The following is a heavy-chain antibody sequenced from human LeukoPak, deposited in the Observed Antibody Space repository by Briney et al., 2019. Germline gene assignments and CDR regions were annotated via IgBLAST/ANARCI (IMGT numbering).Heavy chain of an antibody. J-gene: IGHJ4*02. CDR1: GFTFSNYG. CDR3: ASRKGDYFGSGPFDY. Sequence: GGSLRLSCAASGFTFSNYGMHWVRQAPGKGLAWVAVISYDGSNKHYADSVKGRFTISRDNSKNTLYLQMNSLRADDTAVYYCASRKGDYFGSGPFDYWGQGTLVTVSS. D-gene: IGHD3-10*01. CDR2: ISYDGSNK. V-gene: IGHV3-30*03.